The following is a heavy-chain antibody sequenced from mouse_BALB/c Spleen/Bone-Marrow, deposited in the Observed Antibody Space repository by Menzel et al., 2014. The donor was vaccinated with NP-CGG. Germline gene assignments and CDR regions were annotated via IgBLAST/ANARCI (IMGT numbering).Heavy chain of an antibody. CDR2: INPSNGGT. J-gene: IGHJ1*01. D-gene: IGHD2-3*01. CDR1: GYTFTSCY. V-gene: IGHV1S81*02. Sequence: QVQLQQSGAELVKPGASVKLSCKASGYTFTSCYMYWVKQRPGQGLEWIGEINPSNGGTNFNEKFKSKATLTVDKSSNTAYMQLSSLTSEDSAVYYCARWLLQYFDVWGAGTTVTVSS. CDR3: ARWLLQYFDV.